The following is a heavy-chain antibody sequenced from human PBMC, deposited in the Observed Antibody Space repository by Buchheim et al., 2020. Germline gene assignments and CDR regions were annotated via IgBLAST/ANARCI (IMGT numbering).Heavy chain of an antibody. J-gene: IGHJ4*02. CDR1: GFTFSSYA. D-gene: IGHD3-3*01. V-gene: IGHV3-23*01. Sequence: EVQLLESGGGLVQPGGSLRLSCAASGFTFSSYAMSWVRQAPGKGLEWVSAISGSGGSTYYADSVKGRFTISRDNSKNTLYLQMNSLRAEDTAVYYCANGGDHYDFWSGYYTLSGPQFDYWGQGTL. CDR3: ANGGDHYDFWSGYYTLSGPQFDY. CDR2: ISGSGGST.